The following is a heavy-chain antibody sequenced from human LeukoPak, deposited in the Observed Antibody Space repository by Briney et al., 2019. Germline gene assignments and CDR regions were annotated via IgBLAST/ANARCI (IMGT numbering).Heavy chain of an antibody. CDR1: GGSISSGGYY. Sequence: PSETLSLTCAVSGGSISSGGYYWSWIRQPAGKGLEWIGRIYTSGSTNYNPSLKSRVTMSVDTSNSQFSLKLSSVTAADTAVYYCARFCSGGSCPPSWGQGTLVTVSS. D-gene: IGHD2-15*01. V-gene: IGHV4-61*02. J-gene: IGHJ4*02. CDR3: ARFCSGGSCPPS. CDR2: IYTSGST.